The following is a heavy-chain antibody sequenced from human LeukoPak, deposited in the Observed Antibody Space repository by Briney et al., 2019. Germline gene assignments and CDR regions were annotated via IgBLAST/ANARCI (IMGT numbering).Heavy chain of an antibody. V-gene: IGHV1-18*01. Sequence: ASVKVSCKAPGYILTNYGITWVRQAPGQGLEWMGWISGYNADTDYAQKVQGRLTMTTDTSTNTAYMELRSLRSDDTAVYYCARFFCNNGVCHRAFDIWGQGTMVSVSS. CDR1: GYILTNYG. J-gene: IGHJ3*02. CDR3: ARFFCNNGVCHRAFDI. D-gene: IGHD2-8*01. CDR2: ISGYNADT.